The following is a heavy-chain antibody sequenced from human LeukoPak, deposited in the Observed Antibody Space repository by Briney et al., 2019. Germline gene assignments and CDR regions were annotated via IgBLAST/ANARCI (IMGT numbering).Heavy chain of an antibody. CDR1: GFTFDDYG. J-gene: IGHJ4*02. Sequence: GGSLRLSCAASGFTFDDYGMSWVRQAPGKGLEWVSGINWNGGSTGYADSVKGRFTISRDNSKNTLYLQMNSQRAEDTAVYYCARSYYYDSPRLYYFDYWGQGTLVTVSS. CDR2: INWNGGST. CDR3: ARSYYYDSPRLYYFDY. V-gene: IGHV3-20*04. D-gene: IGHD3-22*01.